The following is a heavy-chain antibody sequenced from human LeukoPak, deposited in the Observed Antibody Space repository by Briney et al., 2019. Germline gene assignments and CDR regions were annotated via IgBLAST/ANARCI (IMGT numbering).Heavy chain of an antibody. CDR2: ISSSSSSYI. J-gene: IGHJ4*02. D-gene: IGHD3-16*02. V-gene: IGHV3-21*01. CDR1: GFTFSSYS. Sequence: PGGSLRLSCAASGFTFSSYSMNWVRQAPGKGLEWVSSISSSSSSYIYYADSVKGRFTISRDNAKNSLYLQMNSLRAEDTAVYYCARSGSGHYDYVWGSYPDYFDYWGQGTLVTVSS. CDR3: ARSGSGHYDYVWGSYPDYFDY.